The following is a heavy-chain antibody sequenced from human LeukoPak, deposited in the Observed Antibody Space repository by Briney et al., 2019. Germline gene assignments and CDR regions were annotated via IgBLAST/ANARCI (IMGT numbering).Heavy chain of an antibody. J-gene: IGHJ4*02. Sequence: GGSLRRSCAASGFTFSSYWMTWIRQAPGKGLEWVANIKGDESAKYYVDSVKGRFTISRDNAYNSLYLQMSSLRAEDTAVYYCARDRIAAAGTDYDYWGQGALVTVSS. CDR2: IKGDESAK. D-gene: IGHD6-13*01. CDR1: GFTFSSYW. V-gene: IGHV3-7*01. CDR3: ARDRIAAAGTDYDY.